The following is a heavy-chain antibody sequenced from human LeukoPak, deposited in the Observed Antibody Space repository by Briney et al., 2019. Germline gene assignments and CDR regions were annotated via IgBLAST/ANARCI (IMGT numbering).Heavy chain of an antibody. J-gene: IGHJ6*02. Sequence: GGSLRLSCAASGFTFSSYEMNWVRQAPGKGLEWVSYISSSGSTIYYADSVKGRFTISRDNAKNSLYLQMNSLRAEDTAVYYCARDWAPWVQLSLGPAYYYGMGVWGQGTTVTVSS. CDR3: ARDWAPWVQLSLGPAYYYGMGV. D-gene: IGHD5-18*01. V-gene: IGHV3-48*03. CDR1: GFTFSSYE. CDR2: ISSSGSTI.